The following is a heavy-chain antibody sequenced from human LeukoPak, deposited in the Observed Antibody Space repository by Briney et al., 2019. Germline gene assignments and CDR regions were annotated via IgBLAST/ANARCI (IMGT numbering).Heavy chain of an antibody. D-gene: IGHD1-1*01. Sequence: PGGSLRLSCAASGFTSSSYAMSWVRQAPGKGLEWVSAISGSGGSIYYADSVKGRFTISRDNSKNTLYLQMNSLRAEDTAVYYCAKKNDYYFDYWGQGTLVTVSS. CDR3: AKKNDYYFDY. CDR1: GFTSSSYA. J-gene: IGHJ4*02. V-gene: IGHV3-23*01. CDR2: ISGSGGSI.